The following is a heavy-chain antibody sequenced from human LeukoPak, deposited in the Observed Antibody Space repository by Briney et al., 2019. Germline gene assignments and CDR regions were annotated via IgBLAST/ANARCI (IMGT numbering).Heavy chain of an antibody. Sequence: ASVKVSCKXSGYTFTGYYMHWVRQAPGQGLEWMGWINPNSGGTNYAQKFQGRVTMTRDTSISTAYMELSRLRSDDTAVYYCASLWFGELSYFDYWGQRTLVTVSS. J-gene: IGHJ4*02. CDR2: INPNSGGT. CDR1: GYTFTGYY. D-gene: IGHD3-10*01. V-gene: IGHV1-2*02. CDR3: ASLWFGELSYFDY.